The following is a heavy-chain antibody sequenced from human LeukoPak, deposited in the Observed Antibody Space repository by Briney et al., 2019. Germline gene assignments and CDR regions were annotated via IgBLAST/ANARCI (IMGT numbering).Heavy chain of an antibody. CDR3: AKALGYSGYDSVPQGRAVDY. V-gene: IGHV1-8*01. J-gene: IGHJ4*02. CDR2: MNPNSGNT. D-gene: IGHD5-12*01. CDR1: GYTFTSYD. Sequence: ASVKVSCKASGYTFTSYDINWVRQATGQGLEWMGWMNPNSGNTGYAQKFQGRVTMTRNTSISTAYMELSSLRSEDTAVYYCAKALGYSGYDSVPQGRAVDYWGQGTLVTVSS.